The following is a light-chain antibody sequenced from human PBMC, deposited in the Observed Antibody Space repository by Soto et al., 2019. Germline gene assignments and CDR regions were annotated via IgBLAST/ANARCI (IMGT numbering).Light chain of an antibody. CDR1: SSDVGGYNY. Sequence: QSALTQPRSVSGSPGQSVTISCTGTSSDVGGYNYVSWYQQHPGKAPKLMIYDVSKRPSGVPDRFSGSKSGNTASLTISGLQAEDEADYYCCSYAGSSVYVFGTGTQVTVL. CDR3: CSYAGSSVYV. V-gene: IGLV2-11*01. J-gene: IGLJ1*01. CDR2: DVS.